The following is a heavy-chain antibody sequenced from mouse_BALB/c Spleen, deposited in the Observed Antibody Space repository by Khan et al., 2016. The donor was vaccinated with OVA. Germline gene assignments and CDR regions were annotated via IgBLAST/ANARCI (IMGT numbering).Heavy chain of an antibody. D-gene: IGHD1-1*01. CDR3: TRSYYCSSGFDY. CDR1: GYTFTDYE. V-gene: IGHV1-15*01. Sequence: QVQLQQSGAELVRPGASVTLSCKASGYTFTDYEMHWVKQTPVHGLEWIGAIDPETGGTAYNQKFKGKATLTADKSSSTAYMELRSLTAEDAAVYYCTRSYYCSSGFDYWGQGTPLTVSS. CDR2: IDPETGGT. J-gene: IGHJ2*01.